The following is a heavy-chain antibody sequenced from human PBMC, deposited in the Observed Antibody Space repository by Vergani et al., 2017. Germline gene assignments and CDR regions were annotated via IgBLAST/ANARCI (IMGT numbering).Heavy chain of an antibody. CDR1: GDSISSGVYY. D-gene: IGHD3-22*01. Sequence: QVQLQESGPGLVKPSQTQSLTCSVSGDSISSGVYYWNWLRQHPGKGLEWIGYIYSTGSTHHNPSLRRRINMSVDTSKNQFSLKLNSVTAADTAMYYCARMGGYDEGDAFRIGYFDSWGPGILVTVSS. CDR3: ARMGGYDEGDAFRIGYFDS. V-gene: IGHV4-31*03. J-gene: IGHJ4*02. CDR2: IYSTGST.